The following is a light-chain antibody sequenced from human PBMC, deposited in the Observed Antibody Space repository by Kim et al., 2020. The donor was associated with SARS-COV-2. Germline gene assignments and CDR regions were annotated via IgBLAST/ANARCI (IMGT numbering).Light chain of an antibody. Sequence: VTISSPGSSSNIGAGYDVHWYQQLPGTAPKLLIYGNSNRPSGVPDRFSGSKSGTSASLAITGLQAEDEADYYCQSYDSSLSGSGVFGTGTKVTVL. CDR2: GNS. V-gene: IGLV1-40*01. CDR3: QSYDSSLSGSGV. J-gene: IGLJ1*01. CDR1: SSNIGAGYD.